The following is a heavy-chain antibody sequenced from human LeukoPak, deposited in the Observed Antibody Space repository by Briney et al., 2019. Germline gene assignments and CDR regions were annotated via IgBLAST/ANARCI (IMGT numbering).Heavy chain of an antibody. V-gene: IGHV3-23*01. J-gene: IGHJ4*02. D-gene: IGHD3/OR15-3a*01. CDR2: ISGSGGST. CDR3: ANGIRGPFDY. Sequence: GGSLRLSCAASGFTFSSYAMSWVRQAPGKGLEWVSAISGSGGSTYCADSVKGRFTISRDNSKNTLYLQMNSLRAEDTAVYYCANGIRGPFDYWGQGTLVTVSS. CDR1: GFTFSSYA.